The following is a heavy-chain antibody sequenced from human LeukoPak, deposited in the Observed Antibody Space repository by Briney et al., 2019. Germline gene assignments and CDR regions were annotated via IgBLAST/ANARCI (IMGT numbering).Heavy chain of an antibody. CDR1: GYSFTNYW. V-gene: IGHV5-51*01. CDR2: IYPGDSGT. J-gene: IGHJ5*02. D-gene: IGHD6-13*01. Sequence: PGESLKISCKGSGYSFTNYWIAWVRQIPGKGLEWMGIIYPGDSGTRYSPSFQGQVTISADKSINTAYLQWSSLKASDTAMYYCGRRAVAGLNCFDPWGQGTLVTVSS. CDR3: GRRAVAGLNCFDP.